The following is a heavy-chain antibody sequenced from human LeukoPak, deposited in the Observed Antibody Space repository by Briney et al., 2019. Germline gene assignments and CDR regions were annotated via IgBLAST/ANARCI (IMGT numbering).Heavy chain of an antibody. CDR2: ISAYNGNT. J-gene: IGHJ4*02. D-gene: IGHD2-15*01. Sequence: ASVKVSCKTSGYTFTTYGILWVRQAPGQGLEWMGWISAYNGNTNYAQKLQGRVTMTTDTSTSTAYMELRSLRSDDTAVYYCARSYCSGGSCYSRGDYWGQGTLVTVSS. CDR1: GYTFTTYG. CDR3: ARSYCSGGSCYSRGDY. V-gene: IGHV1-18*01.